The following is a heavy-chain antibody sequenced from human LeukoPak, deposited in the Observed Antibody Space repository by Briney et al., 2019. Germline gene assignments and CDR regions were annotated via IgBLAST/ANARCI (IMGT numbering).Heavy chain of an antibody. J-gene: IGHJ5*02. CDR2: IYYSGST. CDR3: ARRIPAYYDILTGYYPNWFDP. CDR1: GDSISSSNSY. D-gene: IGHD3-9*01. Sequence: SETLSLTCTVSGDSISSSNSYWGWIRQPPGKGLEWIGSIYYSGSTYYNPSLKSRVTISVDTSKNQFSLKLSSVTAADTAVYYCARRIPAYYDILTGYYPNWFDPWGQGTLVTVSS. V-gene: IGHV4-39*01.